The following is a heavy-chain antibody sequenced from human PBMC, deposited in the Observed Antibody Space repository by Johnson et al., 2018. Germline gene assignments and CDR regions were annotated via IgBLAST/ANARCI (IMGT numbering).Heavy chain of an antibody. CDR1: GFTFSSYD. J-gene: IGHJ6*03. D-gene: IGHD3-16*01. V-gene: IGHV3-30*18. CDR3: AKGGGGKEDTPAYYYDRDV. Sequence: QVQLVQSGGGVIQPGRSLRLSCAVSGFTFSSYDMHWVRQAPGKGLEWVTFISYDGSNKYYADSERGRFTVSRDNFKNTLYLQMNSLRPEDTAVYYCAKGGGGKEDTPAYYYDRDVWGKGTTVTVTS. CDR2: ISYDGSNK.